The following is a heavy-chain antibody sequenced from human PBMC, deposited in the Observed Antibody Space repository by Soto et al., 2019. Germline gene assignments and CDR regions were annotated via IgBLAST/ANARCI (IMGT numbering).Heavy chain of an antibody. J-gene: IGHJ4*01. CDR1: GFTVSSNY. CDR3: ASGASENYR. V-gene: IGHV3-66*01. Sequence: GGSLRLSCAASGFTVSSNYMTWVRQAPGKGLEWVSNIYSGGTTSYADSVKGRFTISRDNSKNTLFLQMNSLRDDDTAVYYCASGASENYRWGHGPLITVS. CDR2: IYSGGTT. D-gene: IGHD3-10*01.